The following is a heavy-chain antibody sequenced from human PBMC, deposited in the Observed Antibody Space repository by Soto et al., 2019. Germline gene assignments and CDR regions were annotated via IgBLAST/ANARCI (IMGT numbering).Heavy chain of an antibody. J-gene: IGHJ3*02. V-gene: IGHV1-69*13. CDR3: ASWTTVTTECFDAFDI. CDR2: IIPIFGTA. Sequence: ASVKVSCKASGGTFSSYAISWVRQAPGQGLEWMGGIIPIFGTANYAQKFQGRVTITADESTSTAYMELSSLRSEDTAVYYCASWTTVTTECFDAFDIWGQGTMVTVSS. CDR1: GGTFSSYA. D-gene: IGHD4-17*01.